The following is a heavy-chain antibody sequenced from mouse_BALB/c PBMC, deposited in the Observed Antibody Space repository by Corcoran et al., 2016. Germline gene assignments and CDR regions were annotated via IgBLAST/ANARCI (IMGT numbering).Heavy chain of an antibody. D-gene: IGHD2-1*01. Sequence: QIQLVHSGPELKKPGETVKISCKASGYTFTNYGMNWVKQAPGKGLKWMGWINTYTGEPTYADDFKGRFAFSLETSASTAYLQINNLKNEDTATYFCAFGNYVFDYWGQGTTLTVSS. CDR3: AFGNYVFDY. J-gene: IGHJ2*01. CDR2: INTYTGEP. V-gene: IGHV9-3-1*01. CDR1: GYTFTNYG.